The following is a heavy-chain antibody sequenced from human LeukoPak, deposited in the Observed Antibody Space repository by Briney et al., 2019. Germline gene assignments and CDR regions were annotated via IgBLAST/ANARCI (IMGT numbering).Heavy chain of an antibody. J-gene: IGHJ4*02. CDR3: ASGILEQYYFDY. CDR2: LSGSGGST. CDR1: GFTFSSYA. D-gene: IGHD6-19*01. V-gene: IGHV3-23*01. Sequence: GGSLRLSCAASGFTFSSYAMSWVRQAPGKGLEWVSGLSGSGGSTYYADSVKGRFTISRDNSKNTLFLQMNSLRAEDTAVYYCASGILEQYYFDYWGQGTLVTVSS.